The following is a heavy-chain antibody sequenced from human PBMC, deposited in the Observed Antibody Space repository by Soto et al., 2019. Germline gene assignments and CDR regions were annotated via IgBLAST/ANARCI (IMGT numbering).Heavy chain of an antibody. CDR3: AREEAVASNWFDP. J-gene: IGHJ5*02. Sequence: SETLSLTCTVSGGSIISYYWSWIRQPPGKGLEWIGYIYYSGSTNYNPSLKSRVTISVDTSKNQFSLKLSSVTAADTAVYYCAREEAVASNWFDPWGQGTLVTVSS. V-gene: IGHV4-59*01. D-gene: IGHD6-19*01. CDR2: IYYSGST. CDR1: GGSIISYY.